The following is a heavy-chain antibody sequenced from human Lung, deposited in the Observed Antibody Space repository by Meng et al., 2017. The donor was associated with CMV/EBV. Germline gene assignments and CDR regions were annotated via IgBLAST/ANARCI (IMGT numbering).Heavy chain of an antibody. CDR1: GFTFSSYW. V-gene: IGHV3-7*01. J-gene: IGHJ5*02. CDR3: AKDQRIIRHCSSTSCYTWFDP. Sequence: GESXKISCAASGFTFSSYWMSWVRQAPGKGLEWVANIKQDGSEKYYVDSVKGRFTISRDNAKNSLYLQMNSLRAEDTAVYYCAKDQRIIRHCSSTSCYTWFDPXGQGXLVTVSS. CDR2: IKQDGSEK. D-gene: IGHD2-2*02.